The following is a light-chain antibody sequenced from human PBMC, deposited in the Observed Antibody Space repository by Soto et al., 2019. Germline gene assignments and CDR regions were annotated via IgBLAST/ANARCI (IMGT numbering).Light chain of an antibody. V-gene: IGKV2-28*01. CDR2: LGS. J-gene: IGKJ2*01. CDR3: MQALQTPNT. Sequence: DIVMTQSPLSLPVTPGEPASISCRSSQSLLHSDGYNYLDWYLQKPGQSPQVLIYLGSNRASGVPDRFSGSGSGTDFTLKINRVEAEDVGVYYCMQALQTPNTFGQGTKLEI. CDR1: QSLLHSDGYNY.